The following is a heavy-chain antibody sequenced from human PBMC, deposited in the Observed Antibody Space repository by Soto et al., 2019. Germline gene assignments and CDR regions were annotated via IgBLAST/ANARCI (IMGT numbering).Heavy chain of an antibody. CDR2: ISHSGST. Sequence: QVQLQESGPGLVKPSQTLSLTCTVSGGSISSAAYYWSWIRQHPGKGLEWIGYISHSGSTYYTPSIKSLVIISADTSKNQFSVNLTSVTAADTAVYYCAREYTYGSNFFDCWGQGALVTVSS. CDR3: AREYTYGSNFFDC. CDR1: GGSISSAAYY. V-gene: IGHV4-31*01. J-gene: IGHJ4*02. D-gene: IGHD5-18*01.